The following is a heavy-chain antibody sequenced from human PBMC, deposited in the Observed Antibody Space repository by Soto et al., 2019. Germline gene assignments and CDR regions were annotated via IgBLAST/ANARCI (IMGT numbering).Heavy chain of an antibody. D-gene: IGHD1-1*01. V-gene: IGHV1-8*01. CDR1: GYTFTSYD. CDR2: MNPNTGNS. CDR3: ARRAETNGWNGFGADKYYFDF. Sequence: ASVKVSCKASGYTFTSYDIYWVRQATGQGLEWMGWMNPNTGNSGYAQKFQGRVTTTSDTSISTAHMELSSLRSEDTAVYYCARRAETNGWNGFGADKYYFDFWGQGTLVTVSS. J-gene: IGHJ4*02.